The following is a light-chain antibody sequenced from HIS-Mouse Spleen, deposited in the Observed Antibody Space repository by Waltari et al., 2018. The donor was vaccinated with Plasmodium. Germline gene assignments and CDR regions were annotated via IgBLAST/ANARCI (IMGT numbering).Light chain of an antibody. J-gene: IGLJ3*02. CDR3: CSYAGSSTNWV. CDR1: SRDVGRYNL. Sequence: QSALTQPAPVSGSPGQSITLSCTGTSRDVGRYNLVPWYQQHPGKAPKLMIYEGSKRPSGVSNRFSGSKSGNTASLTISGLQAEDEADYYCCSYAGSSTNWVFGGGTKLTVL. CDR2: EGS. V-gene: IGLV2-23*01.